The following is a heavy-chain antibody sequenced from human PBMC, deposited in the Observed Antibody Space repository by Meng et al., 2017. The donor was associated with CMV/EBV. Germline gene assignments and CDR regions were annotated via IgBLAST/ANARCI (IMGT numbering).Heavy chain of an antibody. J-gene: IGHJ5*02. D-gene: IGHD3-3*01. CDR1: GFTFSSYG. Sequence: LSLTCAASGFTFSSYGMHWVRQAPGKGLEWVAFIRYDGSNKYYADSVKGRFTISRDNSKNTLYLQMNSLRAEDTAVYYCAKDSVRGITIFGVVNLGGWFDPWGQGTLVTVSS. CDR3: AKDSVRGITIFGVVNLGGWFDP. V-gene: IGHV3-30*02. CDR2: IRYDGSNK.